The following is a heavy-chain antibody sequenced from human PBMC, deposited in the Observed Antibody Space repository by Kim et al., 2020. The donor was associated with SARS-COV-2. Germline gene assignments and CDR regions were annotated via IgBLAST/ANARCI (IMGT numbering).Heavy chain of an antibody. D-gene: IGHD3-10*01. CDR3: ARHFSASGPFSYLDS. J-gene: IGHJ4*02. V-gene: IGHV4-59*08. CDR1: GGSISSFY. Sequence: SETLSLTCSVPGGSISSFYWSWIRQSPGRPMEWIGNVFYKGSPQYNPSLKSRVAISIDTSRKQVSLRVRSVTAADTAIYFCARHFSASGPFSYLDSWGLGTLVTVSS. CDR2: VFYKGSP.